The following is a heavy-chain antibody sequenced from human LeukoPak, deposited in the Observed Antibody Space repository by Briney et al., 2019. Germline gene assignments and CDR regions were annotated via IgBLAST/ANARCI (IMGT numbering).Heavy chain of an antibody. V-gene: IGHV1-46*01. CDR3: ARECYDSSGYYSGWFDP. D-gene: IGHD3-22*01. CDR1: GYTFTSYY. J-gene: IGHJ5*02. Sequence: ASVTVSCTASGYTFTSYYMHWVRQAPGQGLEWMGIINPSGGSTSYAQKFQGRVTMTRDTSTSTVYMELSSLRPEDTAVYYCARECYDSSGYYSGWFDPWGQGTLVTVSS. CDR2: INPSGGST.